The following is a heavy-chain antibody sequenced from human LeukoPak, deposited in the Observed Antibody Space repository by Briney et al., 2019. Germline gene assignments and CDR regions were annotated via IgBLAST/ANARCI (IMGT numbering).Heavy chain of an antibody. J-gene: IGHJ4*02. V-gene: IGHV3-74*01. Sequence: GGSLRLSCAASGFTFSSYWMHWVRQAPGKGLVWVSRVNPDGSGTDYADSVKGRFTISRDNAKNTLFLQMNSLRADDTAVYYCARDDSSAYPHWGQGTLVTVSS. CDR1: GFTFSSYW. D-gene: IGHD3-22*01. CDR2: VNPDGSGT. CDR3: ARDDSSAYPH.